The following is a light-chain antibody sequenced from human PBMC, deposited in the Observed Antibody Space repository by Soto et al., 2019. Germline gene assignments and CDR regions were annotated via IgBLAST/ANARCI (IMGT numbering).Light chain of an antibody. CDR2: GAS. V-gene: IGKV3-20*01. CDR1: QSVSSSY. CDR3: QQYGSSPLT. Sequence: IVLTKSPGTLSLSPGERATLSCRASQSVSSSYLAWYQQKPGQAPRLLIYGASSRATGIPDRFSGSGSGTDFTLTISRLEPEDFAVYYCQQYGSSPLTFGGGTRWIS. J-gene: IGKJ4*01.